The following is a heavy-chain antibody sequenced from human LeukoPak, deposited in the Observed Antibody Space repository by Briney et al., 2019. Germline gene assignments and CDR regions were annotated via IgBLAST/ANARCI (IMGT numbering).Heavy chain of an antibody. D-gene: IGHD4-17*01. V-gene: IGHV1-69*05. J-gene: IGHJ4*02. CDR2: IIPIFGTA. CDR1: GGTFSSYA. CDR3: ASQTTVTSYYFDY. Sequence: SVKVSCKASGGTFSSYAISWVRQAPGQGREWMGRIIPIFGTANYAQKFQGRVTITTDESTSTAYMELSSLRSEDTAVYYCASQTTVTSYYFDYWGQGTLVTVFS.